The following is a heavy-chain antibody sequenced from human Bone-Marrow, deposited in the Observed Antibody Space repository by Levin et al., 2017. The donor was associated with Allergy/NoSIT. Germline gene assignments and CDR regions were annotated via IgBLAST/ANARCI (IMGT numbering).Heavy chain of an antibody. CDR2: LSGTGAGS. J-gene: IGHJ4*02. CDR1: GFSFRSYA. Sequence: GSLRLSCAASGFSFRSYAMAWVRQAPGKGLEWVSALSGTGAGSVYADSVKGRFTISRDNSKNTLYLQLNGLRAEDTAIYYCAKSHGDYVYYFDSWGLGTLVLVSS. D-gene: IGHD4-17*01. V-gene: IGHV3-23*01. CDR3: AKSHGDYVYYFDS.